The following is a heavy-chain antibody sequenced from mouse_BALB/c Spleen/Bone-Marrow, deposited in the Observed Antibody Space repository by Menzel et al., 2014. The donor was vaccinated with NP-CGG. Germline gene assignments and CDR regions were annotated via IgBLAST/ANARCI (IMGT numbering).Heavy chain of an antibody. D-gene: IGHD2-2*01. Sequence: EVKLVESGPELVKPGASVKISCKASGYSFTGYFMNWVKQGHGKSLEWIGRINPYNGDTFYNQKFKGKATLTVDKSSSTAHMELLSLTSEDSAVYYCGRSYGYDDWFAYWGQGTLVTVSA. CDR1: GYSFTGYF. CDR2: INPYNGDT. V-gene: IGHV1-37*01. CDR3: GRSYGYDDWFAY. J-gene: IGHJ3*01.